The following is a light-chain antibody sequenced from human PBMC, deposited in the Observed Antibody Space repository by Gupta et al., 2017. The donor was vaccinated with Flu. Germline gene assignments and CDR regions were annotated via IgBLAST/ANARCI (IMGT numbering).Light chain of an antibody. J-gene: IGKJ2*01. Sequence: DVVMTRSPLFLPATLGQPASISCKSSRSLVYTDGKTYLNWFHQRPGQSPRRLISRISDRDSGVPDRFSGSGSGTDFTLKISRVEAEDVGVYYCMQVSHWPYTFGQGTKLELK. V-gene: IGKV2-30*01. CDR2: RIS. CDR1: RSLVYTDGKTY. CDR3: MQVSHWPYT.